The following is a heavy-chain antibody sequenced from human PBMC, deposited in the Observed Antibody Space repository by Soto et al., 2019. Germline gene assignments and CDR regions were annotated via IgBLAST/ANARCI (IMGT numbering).Heavy chain of an antibody. V-gene: IGHV3-48*01. CDR2: ISSSSSTI. CDR1: GFTFSSYS. Sequence: GGSLRLSCAASGFTFSSYSMNWVRQAPGKGLEWVSYISSSSSTIYYADSVKGRFTISRDNAKNSLYLQMNSLRAEDTAVYYCARDDYDFSHYYYYMDVWGKGTTVTVSS. CDR3: ARDDYDFSHYYYYMDV. D-gene: IGHD3-3*01. J-gene: IGHJ6*03.